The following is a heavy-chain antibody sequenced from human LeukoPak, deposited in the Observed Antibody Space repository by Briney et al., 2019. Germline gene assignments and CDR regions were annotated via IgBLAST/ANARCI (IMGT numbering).Heavy chain of an antibody. CDR1: AFTLSTHW. CDR2: INPDGSIR. J-gene: IGHJ2*01. V-gene: IGHV3-74*03. D-gene: IGHD3-16*01. Sequence: PVGSLRLSCAASAFTLSTHWMIHWVRQVPGKGLEWVARINPDGSIRTAGFDTGYADSVKGRFTIFTDNAKNTLYLQMNSLSGEDTAVYYCARDGGTHTHDWHFDVWGRGTQVTVSS. CDR3: ARDGGTHTHDWHFDV.